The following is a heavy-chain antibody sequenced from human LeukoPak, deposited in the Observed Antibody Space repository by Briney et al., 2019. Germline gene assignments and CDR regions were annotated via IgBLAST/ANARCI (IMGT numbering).Heavy chain of an antibody. D-gene: IGHD6-13*01. Sequence: PGGSLRLSCAASGFTFSSYSMNWVRQAPGKGLDWVSSISSSSSYIYYADSVKGRFTISRDNAKNSLYLQMNSLRAEDTAVYYCARGSWVRYFDYWGQGTLVTVSS. J-gene: IGHJ4*02. CDR1: GFTFSSYS. CDR3: ARGSWVRYFDY. V-gene: IGHV3-21*01. CDR2: ISSSSSYI.